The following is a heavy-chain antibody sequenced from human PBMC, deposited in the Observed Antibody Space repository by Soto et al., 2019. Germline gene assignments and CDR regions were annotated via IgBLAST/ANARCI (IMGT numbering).Heavy chain of an antibody. CDR1: GYIFSNYW. D-gene: IGHD3-22*01. V-gene: IGHV5-51*01. CDR3: ARRDFYDSSGYPFDY. CDR2: IYPGDSDT. Sequence: SGESLKISCKVSGYIFSNYWIGWVRQTPGKDLEWMGIIYPGDSDTTYSPSFQGQVTLSVDKSISTAYLQWTSLQASDTAIYYCARRDFYDSSGYPFDYWGHGTPVTVSS. J-gene: IGHJ4*01.